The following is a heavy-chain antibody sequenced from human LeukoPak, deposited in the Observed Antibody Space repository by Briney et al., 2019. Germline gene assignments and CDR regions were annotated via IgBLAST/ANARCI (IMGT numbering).Heavy chain of an antibody. J-gene: IGHJ4*02. CDR1: GFTFNSYA. V-gene: IGHV3-23*01. CDR2: IFGSGGSA. Sequence: GWSLRLSCAASGFTFNSYAMYWVRQAPGKGLEWVSGIFGSGGSAHYADSVKGRFIISRDNSKNTVYLQMDSLRVEDTAVYYCGKTTTGYSSGRYPGWPVDYWGQGTLVTVSS. D-gene: IGHD6-19*01. CDR3: GKTTTGYSSGRYPGWPVDY.